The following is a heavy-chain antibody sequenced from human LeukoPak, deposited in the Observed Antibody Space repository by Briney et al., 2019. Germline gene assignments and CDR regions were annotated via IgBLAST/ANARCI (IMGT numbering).Heavy chain of an antibody. CDR2: ISGSGGST. J-gene: IGHJ4*02. CDR3: AKDDSSGYPFDY. D-gene: IGHD3-22*01. V-gene: IGHV3-23*01. Sequence: PGGSLRLSCAASGFTFSSYAMSWVRQAPGKGLELVSAISGSGGSTYYADSVKGRFTISRDNSKNPLYLQMNSLRAKDTAVYYCAKDDSSGYPFDYWGQGTLVTVSS. CDR1: GFTFSSYA.